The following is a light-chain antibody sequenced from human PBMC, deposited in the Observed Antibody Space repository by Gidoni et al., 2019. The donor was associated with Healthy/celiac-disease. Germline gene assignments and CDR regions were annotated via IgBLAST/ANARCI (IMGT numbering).Light chain of an antibody. J-gene: IGKJ3*01. Sequence: DIQMTQSPSSLSASVVDRVTITCRASQSISSYLNGYQQKPGKAPKLLIYAASSLQSGVPSRFSCSGSGTDFTLTISSLQPEDFATYYCQQSYSTPLTFXPXTKVDIK. CDR2: AAS. V-gene: IGKV1-39*01. CDR1: QSISSY. CDR3: QQSYSTPLT.